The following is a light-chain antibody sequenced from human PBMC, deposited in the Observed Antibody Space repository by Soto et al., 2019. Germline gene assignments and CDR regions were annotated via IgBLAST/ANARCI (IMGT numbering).Light chain of an antibody. V-gene: IGLV2-11*01. CDR3: CSYAGSYTWV. J-gene: IGLJ3*02. Sequence: QSALTQARSVSGSPGQSVTISCTGTSSDVGGYNSVSWYQQHPSKAPRLMIYDVSKRPSGVPDRFFGSKSGSTASLTISGLQAEDEADYYCCSYAGSYTWVFGGGTKLTVL. CDR1: SSDVGGYNS. CDR2: DVS.